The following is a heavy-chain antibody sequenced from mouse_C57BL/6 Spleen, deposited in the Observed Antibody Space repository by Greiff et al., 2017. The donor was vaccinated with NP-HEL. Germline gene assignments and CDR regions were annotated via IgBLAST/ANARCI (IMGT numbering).Heavy chain of an antibody. Sequence: DVKLQESGPGLVKPSQSLSLTCSVTGYSITSGYYWNWIRQFPGNKLEWMGYISYDGSNNYNPSLKNRISITRDTSKNQFFLKLNSVTTEDTATYYCARDPVYYYGREVYAMDYWGQGTSVTVSS. CDR1: GYSITSGYY. J-gene: IGHJ4*01. CDR2: ISYDGSN. V-gene: IGHV3-6*01. CDR3: ARDPVYYYGREVYAMDY. D-gene: IGHD1-1*01.